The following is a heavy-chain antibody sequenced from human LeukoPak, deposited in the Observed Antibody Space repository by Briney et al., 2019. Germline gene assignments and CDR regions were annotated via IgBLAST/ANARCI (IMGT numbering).Heavy chain of an antibody. Sequence: GGSLRLSCAASGFTFSSYAMHWVRQAPGKGLEWVAVISYDGSNKYYADSVKGRFTISRDNSKNTLYLQMNSLRAEDTAVYYCARWFGLAAAFDYWGQGTLVTVSS. J-gene: IGHJ4*02. D-gene: IGHD3-10*01. V-gene: IGHV3-30-3*01. CDR2: ISYDGSNK. CDR1: GFTFSSYA. CDR3: ARWFGLAAAFDY.